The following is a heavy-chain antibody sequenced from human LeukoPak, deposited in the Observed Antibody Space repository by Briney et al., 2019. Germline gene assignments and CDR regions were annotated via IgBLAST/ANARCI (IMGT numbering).Heavy chain of an antibody. V-gene: IGHV1-2*06. Sequence: ASVKVSCKTSGYTFTGYYMHWERQAPGQGLEWMGRINPNSGGTNYAQKFQGRVTMTRDTSISTAYMELSRLRSDDTAVYYCARWSDGGKDYWGQGTLVTVSS. CDR2: INPNSGGT. J-gene: IGHJ4*02. CDR3: ARWSDGGKDY. D-gene: IGHD4-23*01. CDR1: GYTFTGYY.